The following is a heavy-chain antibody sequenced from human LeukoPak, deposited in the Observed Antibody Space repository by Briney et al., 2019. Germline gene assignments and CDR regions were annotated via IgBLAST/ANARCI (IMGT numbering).Heavy chain of an antibody. D-gene: IGHD6-19*01. CDR2: INHSGST. J-gene: IGHJ4*02. V-gene: IGHV4-34*01. CDR3: ARTQWLVRYFDY. CDR1: GGSFSGYY. Sequence: PSETLSLTCAVYGGSFSGYYWSWIRQPPGKGLEWIGEINHSGSTNYNPSLKSRVTISVDTSKNQFSLKLSSVTAADTAVYYCARTQWLVRYFDYWGQGTLVTVSS.